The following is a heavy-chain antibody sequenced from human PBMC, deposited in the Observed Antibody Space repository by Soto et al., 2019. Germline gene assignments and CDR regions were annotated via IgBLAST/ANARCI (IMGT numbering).Heavy chain of an antibody. Sequence: GGSLRLSCAASGFTFSNDWMNWVRQAPGKGLEWVGRIKSKTDGRITDNSAHAKGRFTIARANKKTTLYLQMNSLKAEDTALYYCTTVPWGVDYVDYSYGMDVWGQGTTVTVSS. CDR2: IKSKTDGRIT. J-gene: IGHJ6*02. V-gene: IGHV3-15*07. CDR3: TTVPWGVDYVDYSYGMDV. CDR1: GFTFSNDW. D-gene: IGHD2-21*01.